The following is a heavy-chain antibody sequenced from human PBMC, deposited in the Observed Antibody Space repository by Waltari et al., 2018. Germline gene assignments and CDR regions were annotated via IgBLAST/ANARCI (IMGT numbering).Heavy chain of an antibody. J-gene: IGHJ5*02. CDR2: IYHSGGT. V-gene: IGHV4-30-2*01. Sequence: QLQLQESGSGLVKPSQTLSLTCAVSGGSISSGGYSWSWIRQPPGKGLEWIGYIYHSGGTYDNPSLKSRVTMSVDRSKNQFSLKLSSVTAADTAVYYCARGPSTIFGVPSLTWFDPWGQGTLVTVSS. D-gene: IGHD3-3*01. CDR1: GGSISSGGYS. CDR3: ARGPSTIFGVPSLTWFDP.